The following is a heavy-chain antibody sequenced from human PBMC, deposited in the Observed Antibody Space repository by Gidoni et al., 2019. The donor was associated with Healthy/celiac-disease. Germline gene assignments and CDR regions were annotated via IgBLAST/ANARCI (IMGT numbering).Heavy chain of an antibody. CDR2: IYWNDDN. D-gene: IGHD2-2*01. V-gene: IGHV2-5*01. CDR1: GFSLSTSAVG. J-gene: IGHJ5*02. CDR3: AHAHRTRGFGQLLSVNNWFDP. Sequence: QITLKESGPTLVKPTQTLTLTCTFSGFSLSTSAVGVGWIRQPPGKALEWLALIYWNDDNYYSPSLKSRLIITKDTSNNQVVLTLTNMDPVDTATYYCAHAHRTRGFGQLLSVNNWFDPWGQGTLVTVSS.